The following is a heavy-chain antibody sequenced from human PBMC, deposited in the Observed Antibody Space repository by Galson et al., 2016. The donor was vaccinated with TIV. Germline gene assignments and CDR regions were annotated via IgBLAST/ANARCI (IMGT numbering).Heavy chain of an antibody. CDR3: ARGRSGYNSTYYYYGMDV. CDR2: TYYRSEWNS. CDR1: GDSVSSNSAA. D-gene: IGHD5-24*01. V-gene: IGHV6-1*01. Sequence: CAISGDSVSSNSAAWNWIRQSPSRGLEWLGRTYYRSEWNSDYAVSVRSRIAIKADRSKNQFFLQLNSVTPEDTAVYFCARGRSGYNSTYYYYGMDVWGQGTTVSVSS. J-gene: IGHJ6*02.